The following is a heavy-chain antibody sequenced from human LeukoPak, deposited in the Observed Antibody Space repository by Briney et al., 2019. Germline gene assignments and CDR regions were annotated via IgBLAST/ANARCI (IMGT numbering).Heavy chain of an antibody. CDR1: GGSISSSSYY. V-gene: IGHV4-39*07. CDR3: ARGGGGDDYGDYDLRADYYYGMDV. J-gene: IGHJ6*02. D-gene: IGHD4-17*01. CDR2: IYYSGST. Sequence: PSETLSLTCTVSGGSISSSSYYWGWIRQPPGKGLEWIGSIYYSGSTYYNPSLKSRVTISVDTSKNQFSLKLSSVTAADTAVYYCARGGGGDDYGDYDLRADYYYGMDVWGQGTTVTVSS.